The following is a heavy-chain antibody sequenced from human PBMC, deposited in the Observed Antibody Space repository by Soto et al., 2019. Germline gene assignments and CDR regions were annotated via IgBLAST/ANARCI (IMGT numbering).Heavy chain of an antibody. D-gene: IGHD3-10*01. V-gene: IGHV3-21*04. CDR3: AREGSYYYGDRMDV. J-gene: IGHJ6*01. CDR2: ISSSGTYI. Sequence: GGSLRLSCAASGFTFSSYNMNWVRQAPGKGLEWVSSISSSGTYIYYANSVKGRFTISRNDSKNTLFLQMNSLTAEDTAVYYFAREGSYYYGDRMDVWRRGTTVTVSS. CDR1: GFTFSSYN.